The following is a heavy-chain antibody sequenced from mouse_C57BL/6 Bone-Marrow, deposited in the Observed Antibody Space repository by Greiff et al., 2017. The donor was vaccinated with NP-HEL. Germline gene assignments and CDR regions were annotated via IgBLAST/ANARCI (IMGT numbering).Heavy chain of an antibody. V-gene: IGHV1-82*01. CDR3: ARSGVH. CDR1: GYAFSSSW. Sequence: VLLLLFGPELVKPGASVKISCKASGYAFSSSWMNWVKQRPGKGLEWIGRIYPGDGDTNYNGKFKGKATLTADKSSSTAYMQLSSLTSEDSAVYFCARSGVHWGTGTTVTVSS. J-gene: IGHJ1*03. D-gene: IGHD5-1*01. CDR2: IYPGDGDT.